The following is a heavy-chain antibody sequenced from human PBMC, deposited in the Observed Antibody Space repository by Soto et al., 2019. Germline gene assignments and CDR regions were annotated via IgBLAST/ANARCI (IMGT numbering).Heavy chain of an antibody. CDR3: ARGGYSSSWYREKEIDY. D-gene: IGHD6-13*01. Sequence: AETLCLTCAVYGGSFSVYYWSWMRQPPGKGLDWIGEINHSGSTNYNPSLKSRVTISVDTSKNQFSLKLRSVTAADTAVYYCARGGYSSSWYREKEIDYWGQGTLVTVSS. V-gene: IGHV4-34*01. CDR2: INHSGST. CDR1: GGSFSVYY. J-gene: IGHJ4*02.